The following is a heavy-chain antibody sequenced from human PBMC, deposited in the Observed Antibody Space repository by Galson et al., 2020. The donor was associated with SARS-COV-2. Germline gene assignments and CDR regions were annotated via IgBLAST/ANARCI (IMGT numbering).Heavy chain of an antibody. CDR1: GFSLSTSGMC. CDR2: IDWDDDK. V-gene: IGHV2-70*11. J-gene: IGHJ6*02. CDR3: ARGKNSGYDLDYYYYYGMDV. Sequence: ESGPTLVKPTQTLTLTCTFSGFSLSTSGMCVSWIRQPPGKALEWLARIDWDDDKYYSTSLKTRLTISKDTSKNQVVLTMTNMDPVDTATYYCARGKNSGYDLDYYYYYGMDVWGQGTTVTVSS. D-gene: IGHD5-12*01.